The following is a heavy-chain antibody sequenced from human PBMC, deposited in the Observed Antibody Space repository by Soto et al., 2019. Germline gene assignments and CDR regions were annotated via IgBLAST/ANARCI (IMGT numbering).Heavy chain of an antibody. V-gene: IGHV4-59*01. CDR1: GGSISNYY. D-gene: IGHD1-26*01. CDR2: IYYSGST. CDR3: GRGVPNTGYSICCYENCFDP. J-gene: IGHJ5*02. Sequence: SETLSLTCTVSGGSISNYYWSWIRKPAGKGLEWIGYIYYSGSTNYSPTLKSRVTISVDTSKNQFSLKVTSVTAADTAVYYCGRGVPNTGYSICCYENCFDPWGQGTLVTVSS.